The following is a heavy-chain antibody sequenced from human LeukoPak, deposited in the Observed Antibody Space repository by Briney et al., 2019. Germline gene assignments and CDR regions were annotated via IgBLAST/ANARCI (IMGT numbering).Heavy chain of an antibody. V-gene: IGHV4-59*01. J-gene: IGHJ6*03. D-gene: IGHD5-12*01. CDR2: IYYSGST. CDR3: ARDRTGYSGYDSRYYYYMDV. Sequence: KSSETLSLTCTVSGGSISSYYWSWIRQPPGKGLEWIGYIYYSGSTNYNPSLKSRVTISVDTSKNQFSLKLSSVTAADTAVYYCARDRTGYSGYDSRYYYYMDVWGKGTTVTISS. CDR1: GGSISSYY.